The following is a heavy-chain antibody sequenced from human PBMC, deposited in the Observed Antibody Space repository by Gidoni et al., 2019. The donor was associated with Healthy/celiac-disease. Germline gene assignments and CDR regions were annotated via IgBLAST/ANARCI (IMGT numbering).Heavy chain of an antibody. CDR1: GGSISRGGYY. CDR3: ARTAYPRSPRRLYYFDY. V-gene: IGHV4-31*03. CDR2: IYYSGST. J-gene: IGHJ4*02. Sequence: QVQLQESGPGLVKPSQTLSLTCTVSGGSISRGGYYWSWIRQHPGKGLEWIGYIYYSGSTYYNPSLKSRVTISVDTSKNQFSLKLSSVTAADTAVYYCARTAYPRSPRRLYYFDYWGQGTLVTVSS.